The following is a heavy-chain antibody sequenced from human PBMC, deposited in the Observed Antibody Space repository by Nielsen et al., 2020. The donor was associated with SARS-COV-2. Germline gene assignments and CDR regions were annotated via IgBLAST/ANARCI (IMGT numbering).Heavy chain of an antibody. J-gene: IGHJ3*02. CDR1: GFTVSSNY. Sequence: GESLKISCAASGFTVSSNYMSWVRQAPGKGLEWVSVIYSGGSTYYADSVKGRFTISRDNSKNTLYLQMNSLRAEDTAVYYCARPPLTGTDDACDIWGQGTMVTVSS. D-gene: IGHD1-20*01. V-gene: IGHV3-53*01. CDR2: IYSGGST. CDR3: ARPPLTGTDDACDI.